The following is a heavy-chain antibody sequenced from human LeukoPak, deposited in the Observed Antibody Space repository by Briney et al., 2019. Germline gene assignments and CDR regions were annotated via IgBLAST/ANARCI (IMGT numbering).Heavy chain of an antibody. V-gene: IGHV3-11*01. CDR2: ISSSGSTI. D-gene: IGHD5-12*01. CDR1: GFTFSDYY. J-gene: IGHJ4*02. CDR3: ARRIRDGYNFYNY. Sequence: GGSLRLSCAASGFTFSDYYMSWIRQAPGKGLEWVSYISSSGSTIYYADSVKGRFTISRDNAKNSLYLQMNSLRAEDTAVYYCARRIRDGYNFYNYWGQGTLVTVSS.